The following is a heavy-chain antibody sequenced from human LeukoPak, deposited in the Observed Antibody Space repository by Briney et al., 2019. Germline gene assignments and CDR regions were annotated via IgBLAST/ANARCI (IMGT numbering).Heavy chain of an antibody. J-gene: IGHJ4*02. V-gene: IGHV1-18*01. CDR3: ARGKGYYDSSGYKDY. Sequence: ASVKVSCKASGYTFTSYGISWVRQAPGQGLEWMGWISAYNGNTNYAQKLQGRVTMTTDTSTSTAYMELRSLRSDDTAVYYCARGKGYYDSSGYKDYWGQGTLATVSS. D-gene: IGHD3-22*01. CDR1: GYTFTSYG. CDR2: ISAYNGNT.